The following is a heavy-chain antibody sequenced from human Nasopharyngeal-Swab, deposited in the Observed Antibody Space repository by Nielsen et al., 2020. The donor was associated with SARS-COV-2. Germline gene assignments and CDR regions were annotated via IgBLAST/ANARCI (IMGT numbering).Heavy chain of an antibody. CDR2: INHSGST. CDR3: ARGRCSSTSCRGCSGGSCYYGMDV. Sequence: ESLKISCAVYGGSFSGYYLSWIRQHPGKGLEWIGEINHSGSTNYNPSLKRRVTISVDTTKNQFYLKLSSVTAADTAVYYCARGRCSSTSCRGCSGGSCYYGMDVWGQGTTVTVSS. CDR1: GGSFSGYY. V-gene: IGHV4-34*01. J-gene: IGHJ6*02. D-gene: IGHD2-2*01.